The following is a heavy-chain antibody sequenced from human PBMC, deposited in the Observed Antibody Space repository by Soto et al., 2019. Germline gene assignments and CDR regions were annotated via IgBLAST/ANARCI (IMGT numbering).Heavy chain of an antibody. CDR3: ARESAALNWFDP. CDR1: GFTFSSYS. J-gene: IGHJ5*02. V-gene: IGHV3-48*02. Sequence: PGGSLRLSCAASGFTFSSYSMNWVRQAPGKGLEWVSYISSSSSTIYYADSVKGRFTISRDNAKNSLYLQMNSLKDEDTDVDYCARESAALNWFDPWGQGTLVTVS. CDR2: ISSSSSTI. D-gene: IGHD2-2*01.